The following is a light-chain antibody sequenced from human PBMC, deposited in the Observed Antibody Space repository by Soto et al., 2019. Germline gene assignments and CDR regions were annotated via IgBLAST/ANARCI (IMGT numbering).Light chain of an antibody. CDR2: GVS. J-gene: IGLJ2*01. V-gene: IGLV2-14*01. CDR1: SSDVGGYDY. CDR3: SSYTSSTTVV. Sequence: QSALTQPASVSGSPGQSITISCTGTSSDVGGYDYVSWYQQHPGKAPKVMIYGVSNRPSGVSKRFSGSKSGNTASLTISGLQADDEADYYCSSYTSSTTVVFGGGTQLTVL.